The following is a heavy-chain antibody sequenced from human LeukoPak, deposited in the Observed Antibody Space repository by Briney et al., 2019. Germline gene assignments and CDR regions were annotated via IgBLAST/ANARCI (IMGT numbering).Heavy chain of an antibody. Sequence: GASVKVSCKASGYTFTSYDMNWVRQATGQGLEWMGWMYPNSGNTGYAQKFQGRVTMTRDTSISTAYMELSSLTSEDTAVYYCTTIAAAGNRRLNYWGQGTLVSVSS. J-gene: IGHJ4*02. CDR1: GYTFTSYD. CDR3: TTIAAAGNRRLNY. CDR2: MYPNSGNT. V-gene: IGHV1-8*01. D-gene: IGHD6-13*01.